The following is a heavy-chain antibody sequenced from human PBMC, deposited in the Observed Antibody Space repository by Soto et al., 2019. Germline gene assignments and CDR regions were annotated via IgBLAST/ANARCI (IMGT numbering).Heavy chain of an antibody. V-gene: IGHV3-74*01. Sequence: EVQLVESGGGLVQPGGSLRLSCAASGFTFSSYCMHWVRQAPGKGLVWVSRINSDGSSTSYADSVKGRFTISRDNAKNTLYLQMNGLSAEDTAVYYCARPRPYCGGDCPDSWGQGTLVTVSS. CDR1: GFTFSSYC. J-gene: IGHJ4*02. CDR2: INSDGSST. CDR3: ARPRPYCGGDCPDS. D-gene: IGHD2-21*02.